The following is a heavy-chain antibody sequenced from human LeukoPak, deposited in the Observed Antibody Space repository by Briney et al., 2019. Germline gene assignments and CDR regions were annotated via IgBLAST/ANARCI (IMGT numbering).Heavy chain of an antibody. D-gene: IGHD2-15*01. CDR2: TFYSGDT. J-gene: IGHJ6*02. CDR3: ARDCSGGRCYNGIVAGMDV. CDR1: GGSITSYY. Sequence: SETLSLTCTVSGGSITSYYWSWIRQPPGKGLEWIGYTFYSGDTNYNPSLKSRVTMSVDTSKNQLSLNLSSVTAADTAAYYCARDCSGGRCYNGIVAGMDVWGQGTTVTVSS. V-gene: IGHV4-59*01.